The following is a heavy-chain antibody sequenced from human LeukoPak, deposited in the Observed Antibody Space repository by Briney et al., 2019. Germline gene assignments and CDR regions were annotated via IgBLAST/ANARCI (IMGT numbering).Heavy chain of an antibody. CDR3: AKGNEGYSGYDFRTHYYYYMDV. Sequence: PGGSLRLSCAASGFTFSSYGMSWVRQAPGKGLEWVSAISGSGGSTYYADSVKGRFTISRDNSKNTLYLQMNSLRAEDTAVYYCAKGNEGYSGYDFRTHYYYYMDVWGKGTTVTISS. V-gene: IGHV3-23*01. D-gene: IGHD5-12*01. CDR1: GFTFSSYG. J-gene: IGHJ6*03. CDR2: ISGSGGST.